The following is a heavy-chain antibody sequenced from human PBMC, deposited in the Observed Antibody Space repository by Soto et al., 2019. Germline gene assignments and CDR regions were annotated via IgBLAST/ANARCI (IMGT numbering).Heavy chain of an antibody. CDR3: ARDDSSGCYPTLDY. J-gene: IGHJ4*02. CDR1: GYTFASYG. CDR2: ISAYNGNT. Sequence: GASVKVSCKASGYTFASYGISWVRQAPGQGLEWMGWISAYNGNTNYAQKLQGRVTMTTDTSTSTAYMELRSLRSDDTAVYYCARDDSSGCYPTLDYWGQGTLVTVSS. D-gene: IGHD3-22*01. V-gene: IGHV1-18*01.